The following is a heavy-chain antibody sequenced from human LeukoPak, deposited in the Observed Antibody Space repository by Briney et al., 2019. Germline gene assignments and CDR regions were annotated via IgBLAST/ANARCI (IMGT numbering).Heavy chain of an antibody. CDR2: INHSGST. D-gene: IGHD3-9*01. CDR3: ARGGLRYFDY. J-gene: IGHJ4*02. V-gene: IGHV4-34*01. Sequence: SETLSLTCAVYGGSFSGYYWSWIRQPPGKGLEWIGEINHSGSTNYNPSLKSRVTISVDTSKNQFSPKLSSVTAADTAVYYCARGGLRYFDYWGQGTLVTVSS. CDR1: GGSFSGYY.